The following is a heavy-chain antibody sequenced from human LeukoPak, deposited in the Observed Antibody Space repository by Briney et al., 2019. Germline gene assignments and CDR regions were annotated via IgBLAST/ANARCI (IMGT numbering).Heavy chain of an antibody. CDR2: ISGSGDNT. D-gene: IGHD6-6*01. Sequence: PGGSLRLSCAASGFTFSSYGMTWVRQAPGKGLEWVSTISGSGDNTYYADSVKGRFTISRDNSKNTLYLQMNSLRAEDTAVYYCAKTDSSSPNSDYWGQGTLVTVSS. CDR1: GFTFSSYG. V-gene: IGHV3-23*01. J-gene: IGHJ4*02. CDR3: AKTDSSSPNSDY.